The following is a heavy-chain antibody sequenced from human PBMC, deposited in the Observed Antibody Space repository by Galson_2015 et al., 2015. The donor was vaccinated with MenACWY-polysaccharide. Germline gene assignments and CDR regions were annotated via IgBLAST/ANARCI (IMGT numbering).Heavy chain of an antibody. Sequence: SLRLSCAASGFTFRNAWMTWVRQAPGKGLEWVGRIKDKADGGNTEYAAPVKGRFTISRDDSKNALYLEMNSLKTEDTAVYYCSTVRYDYSNFPDHWGRGTLVTVSS. CDR1: GFTFRNAW. CDR2: IKDKADGGNT. D-gene: IGHD4-11*01. V-gene: IGHV3-15*01. J-gene: IGHJ4*02. CDR3: STVRYDYSNFPDH.